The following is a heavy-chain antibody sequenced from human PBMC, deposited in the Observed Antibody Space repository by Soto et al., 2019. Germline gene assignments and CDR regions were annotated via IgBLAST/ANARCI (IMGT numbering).Heavy chain of an antibody. CDR2: INHSGST. J-gene: IGHJ4*02. D-gene: IGHD3-10*01. V-gene: IGHV4-34*01. CDR3: AQTGGSGYFDY. CDR1: GGSLSGYY. Sequence: SETLSLTCAVYGGSLSGYYWSWIRQPPGKGLEWIGEINHSGSTNHNPSLKSRVTISVDTSKNQFSLKLSSVTAADTAVYYCAQTGGSGYFDYWGQGTLVTVSS.